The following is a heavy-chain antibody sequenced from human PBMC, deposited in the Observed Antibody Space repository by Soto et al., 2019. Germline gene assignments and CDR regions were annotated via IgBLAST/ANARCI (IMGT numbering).Heavy chain of an antibody. CDR2: ISGSGGST. D-gene: IGHD2-2*01. CDR1: GFTFSSYA. CDR3: AKSGPDLVVVPAASDY. Sequence: EVQLLESGGGLVQPGGSLRLSCAASGFTFSSYAMSWVRQAPGKGLEWVSAISGSGGSTYYADSVKGRFTISRDNSKNTLYLQMNSLRAEDTAVYYCAKSGPDLVVVPAASDYWGQGTLVTVSS. V-gene: IGHV3-23*01. J-gene: IGHJ4*02.